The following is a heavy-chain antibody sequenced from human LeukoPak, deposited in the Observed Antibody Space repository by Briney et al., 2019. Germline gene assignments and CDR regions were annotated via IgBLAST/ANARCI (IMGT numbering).Heavy chain of an antibody. CDR3: ARGYSTWSLDY. Sequence: SQTLSLTCTVSGDSISSGNYYWSWIRQPAGRGLEWIGRIYSSGSTDYNPSLKSRVTISVDTSKNRFSLELSSVTAADTAVYYCARGYSTWSLDYWGQGTLVTVSS. CDR2: IYSSGST. V-gene: IGHV4-61*02. CDR1: GDSISSGNYY. D-gene: IGHD6-13*01. J-gene: IGHJ4*02.